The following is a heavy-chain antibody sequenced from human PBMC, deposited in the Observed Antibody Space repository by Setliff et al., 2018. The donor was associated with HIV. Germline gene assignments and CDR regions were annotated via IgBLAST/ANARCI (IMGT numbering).Heavy chain of an antibody. V-gene: IGHV3-9*03. CDR2: ISWNSGSI. CDR1: GFTFDDYA. CDR3: AKDSSTGYSSGWTYFDY. Sequence: GGSLRLSCAGSGFTFDDYAMHWVRQAPGKGLEWVSGISWNSGSIGYADSVKGRFTISRDNAKSSLYLQMNSLRAEDMALYYCAKDSSTGYSSGWTYFDYWGQGTLVTVSS. D-gene: IGHD6-19*01. J-gene: IGHJ4*02.